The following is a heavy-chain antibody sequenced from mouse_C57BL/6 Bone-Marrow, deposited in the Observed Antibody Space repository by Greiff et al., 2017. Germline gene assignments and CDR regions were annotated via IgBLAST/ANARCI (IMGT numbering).Heavy chain of an antibody. CDR1: GYTFTSYW. J-gene: IGHJ1*03. CDR2: IDPSDSYT. CDR3: ARNYYGSSWNWYFDV. Sequence: QVQLQQPGAELVRPGTSVKLSCKASGYTFTSYWMHRVKQRPGQGLEWIGVIDPSDSYTNYNQKFKGKATLTVDTSSSTAYMQLSSLTSEDSAVYYCARNYYGSSWNWYFDVWGTGTTVTVSS. V-gene: IGHV1-59*01. D-gene: IGHD1-1*01.